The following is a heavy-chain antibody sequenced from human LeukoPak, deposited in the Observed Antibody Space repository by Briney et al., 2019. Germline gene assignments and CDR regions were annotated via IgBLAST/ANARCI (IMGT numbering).Heavy chain of an antibody. Sequence: GGSLRLSCAASGFTFDDYAMHWVRQAPGKGLEWVSLISGDGGSTYYADSVKGRFNISRDNSTNSLYLQMNSLRTEDTALYYCAKDSEGILTGKGGYWGQGTLVTVSS. V-gene: IGHV3-43*02. CDR1: GFTFDDYA. CDR3: AKDSEGILTGKGGY. J-gene: IGHJ4*02. CDR2: ISGDGGST. D-gene: IGHD3-9*01.